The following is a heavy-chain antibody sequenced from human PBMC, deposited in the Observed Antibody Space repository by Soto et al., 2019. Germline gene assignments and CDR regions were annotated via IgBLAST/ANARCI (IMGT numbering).Heavy chain of an antibody. CDR3: ARGRGMYYYYGMDV. CDR1: GGSVSSGSYY. D-gene: IGHD2-15*01. Sequence: ETLALTCTVSGGSVSSGSYYWCGVRQAPGKGLEWIGYIYYSGSTNYNPSLKSRVTISVDTSKNQFSLKLSSVTAADTAVYYCARGRGMYYYYGMDVWGQGTTVTVSS. V-gene: IGHV4-61*01. J-gene: IGHJ6*02. CDR2: IYYSGST.